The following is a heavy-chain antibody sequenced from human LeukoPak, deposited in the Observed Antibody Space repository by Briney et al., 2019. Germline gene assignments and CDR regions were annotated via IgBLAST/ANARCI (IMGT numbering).Heavy chain of an antibody. Sequence: PSETLSLTCTVSGGSIRSYYRSWIRQSPGKGLEWLGYMYYAGSTNYNPSFKSRVTISADTSKNQFSLKLSSVTAADTAVYYCARLPMAVTPHVDYWGQGILVTVSS. CDR3: ARLPMAVTPHVDY. CDR1: GGSIRSYY. CDR2: MYYAGST. V-gene: IGHV4-59*01. J-gene: IGHJ4*02. D-gene: IGHD4-23*01.